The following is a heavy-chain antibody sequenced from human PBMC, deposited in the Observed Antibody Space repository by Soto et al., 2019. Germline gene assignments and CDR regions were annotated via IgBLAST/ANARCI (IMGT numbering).Heavy chain of an antibody. V-gene: IGHV3-23*01. CDR2: ISDSGDTT. CDR1: GFTFSSYA. CDR3: AKPSLRTSYYYGLDV. J-gene: IGHJ6*02. Sequence: GWSLRLSCAASGFTFSSYALTWVRQAPGKGLECVSGISDSGDTTYYADSVKGRFTISRDNSKNTLYLQMNSLRAEDTAVYYCAKPSLRTSYYYGLDVWGQGTTVTVSS.